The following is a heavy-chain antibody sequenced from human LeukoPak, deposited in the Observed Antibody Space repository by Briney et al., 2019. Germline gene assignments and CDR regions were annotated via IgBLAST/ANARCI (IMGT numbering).Heavy chain of an antibody. CDR3: ARATWNTAVY. J-gene: IGHJ4*02. Sequence: SETLSLTCTVSGYSISSGYYWGWIRQPPGKGLEWIGSIYHSGSTYYNPSLKSRVTISVDTSKNQFSLKLSSVTAADTAVYYCARATWNTAVYWGQGTLVTVSS. V-gene: IGHV4-38-2*02. CDR2: IYHSGST. D-gene: IGHD5-18*01. CDR1: GYSISSGYY.